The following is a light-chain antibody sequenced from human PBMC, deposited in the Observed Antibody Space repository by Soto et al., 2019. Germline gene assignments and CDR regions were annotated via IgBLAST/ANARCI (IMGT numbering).Light chain of an antibody. Sequence: EIVMTQSPATLAVSPGERAALSCRASQSISSNLVWYQQKAGQAPRLLIYGASTRATGIPARFSGSGSGTEFTLTISSLQSEDFAVYYCQQYNNWPLTFGQGTKVDIK. CDR1: QSISSN. CDR2: GAS. V-gene: IGKV3-15*01. CDR3: QQYNNWPLT. J-gene: IGKJ1*01.